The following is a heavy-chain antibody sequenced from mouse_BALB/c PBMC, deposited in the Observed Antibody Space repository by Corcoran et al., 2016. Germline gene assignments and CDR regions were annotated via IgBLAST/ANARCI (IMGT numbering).Heavy chain of an antibody. J-gene: IGHJ2*01. Sequence: QIQLVQSGPELKKPGETVKISCKASGYTFTNYGMNWVKQAPGKGLKWMGWINTYTGEPTYADDFKGRFAFSLETSASTAYLQINNLKNEDTATYFCARSSYGSSYNDFDYWGQGTTLTVSS. CDR2: INTYTGEP. D-gene: IGHD1-1*01. CDR3: ARSSYGSSYNDFDY. V-gene: IGHV9-3-1*01. CDR1: GYTFTNYG.